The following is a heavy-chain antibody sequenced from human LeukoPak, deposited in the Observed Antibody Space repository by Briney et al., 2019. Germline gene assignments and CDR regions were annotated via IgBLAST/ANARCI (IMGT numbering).Heavy chain of an antibody. J-gene: IGHJ4*02. D-gene: IGHD1-26*01. CDR2: IYTSGST. Sequence: PSETLSLTCTVSGGSISSYYWSWIRQPAGKGLEWIGRIYTSGSTNYNPSLKSRVTMSVDTSKNQFSLKLSSVTAADTAVYYWARDGGSGSSRSIDYWGQGTLVTVSS. CDR3: ARDGGSGSSRSIDY. V-gene: IGHV4-4*07. CDR1: GGSISSYY.